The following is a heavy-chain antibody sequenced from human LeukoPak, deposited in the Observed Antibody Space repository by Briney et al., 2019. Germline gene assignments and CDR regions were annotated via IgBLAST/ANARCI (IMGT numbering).Heavy chain of an antibody. Sequence: SVKVSCKASGGTFSSYAISWVRQAPGQGLEWMGGIIPIFGTANYAQKFQGRVTITADKSTSTAYMELSSLRSEDTAVYYCARKRMDTAMVSYYYYGMDIWGKGTTVTVSS. J-gene: IGHJ6*04. CDR2: IIPIFGTA. D-gene: IGHD5-18*01. V-gene: IGHV1-69*06. CDR3: ARKRMDTAMVSYYYYGMDI. CDR1: GGTFSSYA.